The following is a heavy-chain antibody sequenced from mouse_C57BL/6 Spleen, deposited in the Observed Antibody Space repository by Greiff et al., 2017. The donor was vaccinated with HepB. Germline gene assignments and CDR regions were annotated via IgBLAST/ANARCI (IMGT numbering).Heavy chain of an antibody. CDR1: GYTFTSYG. V-gene: IGHV1-81*01. CDR2: IYPRSGNT. D-gene: IGHD2-4*01. Sequence: QVQLKESGAELARPGASVKLSCKASGYTFTSYGISWVKQRTGQGLEWIGEIYPRSGNTYYNEKFKGKATLTADKSSSTAYMELRSLTSEDSAVYFCARSRDYDRGDYFDYWGQGTTLTVSS. J-gene: IGHJ2*01. CDR3: ARSRDYDRGDYFDY.